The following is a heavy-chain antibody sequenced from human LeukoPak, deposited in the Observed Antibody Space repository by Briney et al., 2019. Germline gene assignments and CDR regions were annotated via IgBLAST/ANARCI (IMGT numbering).Heavy chain of an antibody. V-gene: IGHV1-2*02. CDR2: INPNSGGT. CDR1: GYTFTGYY. D-gene: IGHD5-24*01. Sequence: ASVKVSCKASGYTFTGYYMHWVRQAPGQGVEWMGWINPNSGGTNYAQKFRGRVTMTRDTSISTAYMELSRLRSDDTVVYYCAREGGDGYNYFDYWGQGTLVTVSS. CDR3: AREGGDGYNYFDY. J-gene: IGHJ4*02.